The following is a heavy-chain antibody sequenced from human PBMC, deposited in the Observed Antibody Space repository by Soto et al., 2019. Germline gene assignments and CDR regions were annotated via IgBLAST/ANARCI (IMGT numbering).Heavy chain of an antibody. CDR1: GGSISSYY. CDR2: MYNTGST. J-gene: IGHJ4*02. D-gene: IGHD5-12*01. Sequence: PSETLSLTCTVSGGSISSYYWSWIRQPPGKGLEWIGYMYNTGSTNYNPSLKSRVTITVDRSKNQFSLKLSSVTAADTAVYYCAAGGGLPRYYWGQGTLVTVSS. CDR3: AAGGGLPRYY. V-gene: IGHV4-59*12.